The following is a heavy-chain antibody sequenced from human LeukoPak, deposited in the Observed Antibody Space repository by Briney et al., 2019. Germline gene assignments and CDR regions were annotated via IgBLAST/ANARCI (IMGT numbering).Heavy chain of an antibody. CDR3: AKRGVYGNFYFDY. Sequence: GGSLRLSCAASGFTFSSYAMSWVRQAPGKGLEWVSTIGGSGANTYYADSLRGRFTISRDNSKNTLYLHMNSLRAEDTAVYYCAKRGVYGNFYFDYWGQGTLATVSS. V-gene: IGHV3-23*01. J-gene: IGHJ4*02. CDR1: GFTFSSYA. D-gene: IGHD4-11*01. CDR2: IGGSGANT.